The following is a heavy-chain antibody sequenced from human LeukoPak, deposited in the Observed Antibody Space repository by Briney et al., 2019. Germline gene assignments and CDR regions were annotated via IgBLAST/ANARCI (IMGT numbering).Heavy chain of an antibody. V-gene: IGHV3-21*01. J-gene: IGHJ4*02. CDR3: ASEIVDTFDY. D-gene: IGHD3-22*01. CDR2: ISSSTNYI. Sequence: GGSLRLSCAASGFNFSDYSMHWVRQAPGKGLEWVSSISSSTNYIYYGDSVKGRFTISRDNARNSLYLQMNSLRAEDTAVYYCASEIVDTFDYWGQGTLVTVPS. CDR1: GFNFSDYS.